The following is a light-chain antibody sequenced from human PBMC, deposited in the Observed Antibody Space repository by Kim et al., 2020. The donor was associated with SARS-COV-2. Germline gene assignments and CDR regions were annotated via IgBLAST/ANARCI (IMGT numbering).Light chain of an antibody. Sequence: ATINCKSSRSVLYSSNNNNYLSWYQQKPGQPPKLLIYWASTRESGVPDRFSGSGSGTHFTLTVSSLQAEDVAVYYCQQYYSTPLTFGGGTKVDIK. CDR1: RSVLYSSNNNNY. J-gene: IGKJ4*01. CDR3: QQYYSTPLT. V-gene: IGKV4-1*01. CDR2: WAS.